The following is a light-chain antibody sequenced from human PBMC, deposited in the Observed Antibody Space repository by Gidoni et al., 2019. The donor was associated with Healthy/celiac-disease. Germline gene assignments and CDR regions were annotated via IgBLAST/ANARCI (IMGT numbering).Light chain of an antibody. J-gene: IGKJ5*01. CDR3: QQYGSSX. CDR2: GAS. Sequence: EIVLTQSPGTMPLSPGERATLSCRASQSVSSSYLAWYQQKPGQAPRPLIYGASSRATGIPGRFSGSGSGTDFTLTISKLGPEDFAVYYCQQYGSSXVXQGTRLEIK. CDR1: QSVSSSY. V-gene: IGKV3-20*01.